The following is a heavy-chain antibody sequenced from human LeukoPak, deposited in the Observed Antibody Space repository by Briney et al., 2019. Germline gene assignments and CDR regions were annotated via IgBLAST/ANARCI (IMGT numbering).Heavy chain of an antibody. D-gene: IGHD2-8*01. CDR3: ATEVSFDY. J-gene: IGHJ4*02. V-gene: IGHV3-30*03. CDR2: ISFDASNK. Sequence: GGPLRLSCAASGFTFSSYGMHGVRKAPGKGLEWVAVISFDASNKYYADSVKGRFTISRDNSKNTLYLQMNSLRAEDAAVYYCATEVSFDYWGQGTLVTVSS. CDR1: GFTFSSYG.